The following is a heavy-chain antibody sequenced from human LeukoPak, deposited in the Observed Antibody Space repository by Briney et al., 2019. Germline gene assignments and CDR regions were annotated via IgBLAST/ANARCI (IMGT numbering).Heavy chain of an antibody. D-gene: IGHD6-13*01. V-gene: IGHV1-18*01. CDR3: ARDRGSSSWYRSPFDY. CDR1: GYTFTSYG. Sequence: ASVKVSCKASGYTFTSYGISWVRQAPGQGLEWMGWISAYNGNTNYAQKLQGRVTMTTDTSTGTAYMELRSLRSDDTAVYYCARDRGSSSWYRSPFDYWGQGTLVTVSS. CDR2: ISAYNGNT. J-gene: IGHJ4*02.